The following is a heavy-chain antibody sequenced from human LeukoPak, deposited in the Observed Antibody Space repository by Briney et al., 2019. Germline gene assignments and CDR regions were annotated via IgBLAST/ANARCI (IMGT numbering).Heavy chain of an antibody. CDR1: GGTFSSTYG. D-gene: IGHD1/OR15-1a*01. CDR2: IVPIVDVT. J-gene: IGHJ6*02. CDR3: AREGLDGRTRIYYYGMDV. V-gene: IGHV1-69*04. Sequence: SVKVSCKASGGTFSSTYGITWVRQAPGQGLEWMGRIVPIVDVTSYAQKFQGRVAITADKSTSTMELSNLSSEDTAVYYCAREGLDGRTRIYYYGMDVWGQGTSVTVSS.